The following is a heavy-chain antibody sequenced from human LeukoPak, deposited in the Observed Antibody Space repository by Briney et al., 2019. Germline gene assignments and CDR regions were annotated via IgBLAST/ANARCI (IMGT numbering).Heavy chain of an antibody. Sequence: GESLKISCKGSGYSFTSYWIGWVRQMPGKGLEWMGIIYPGDSDTRYSPSFQGQVTISADKSISTAYLQWSSLEASDTAMYYCARCSSTSCGRGGGWFDPWGQGTLVTVSS. CDR1: GYSFTSYW. CDR3: ARCSSTSCGRGGGWFDP. D-gene: IGHD2-2*01. V-gene: IGHV5-51*01. CDR2: IYPGDSDT. J-gene: IGHJ5*02.